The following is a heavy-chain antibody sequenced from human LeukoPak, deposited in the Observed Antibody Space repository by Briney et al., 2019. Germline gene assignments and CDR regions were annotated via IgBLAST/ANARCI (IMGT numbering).Heavy chain of an antibody. Sequence: SETLSLTCAVYGGSFSGYYWGWIRQPPGKGLEWIGEINHSGSTNYNPSLKSRVTISVDTSKNQFSLKLSSVTAADTAVYYCARATPRYCSGGSCYSKGYYFDYWGQGTLVTVSS. CDR2: INHSGST. D-gene: IGHD2-15*01. V-gene: IGHV4-34*01. CDR1: GGSFSGYY. J-gene: IGHJ4*02. CDR3: ARATPRYCSGGSCYSKGYYFDY.